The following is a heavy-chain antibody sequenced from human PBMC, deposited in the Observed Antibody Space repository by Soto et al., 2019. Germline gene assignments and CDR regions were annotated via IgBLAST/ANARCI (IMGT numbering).Heavy chain of an antibody. CDR1: GGTLNKHA. J-gene: IGHJ3*01. V-gene: IGHV1-69*01. CDR2: IIPMLGIP. CDR3: ARGGARGCLRGVYDV. D-gene: IGHD6-19*01. Sequence: QVQLVQSWAEVKKPGSSVKVSCKASGGTLNKHAITWVRRAPGQGLEWLGGIIPMLGIPNYPQKFQGRVTSTADDSTNTSHMELHSLTSDATAVYYCARGGARGCLRGVYDVWGQVTMVTVS.